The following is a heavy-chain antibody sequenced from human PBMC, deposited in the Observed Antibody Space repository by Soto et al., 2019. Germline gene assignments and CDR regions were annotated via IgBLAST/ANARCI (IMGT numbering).Heavy chain of an antibody. Sequence: GASVKVSCKASGYTLIMYYIHWMRQAPRQGLEWMGLINPSGGSTTYAQKFQGRVTMTRDTSTSTVYMDLSSLRSEDTAVYYCARSPYSSGYYYAIDYWGQGTQVTVSS. CDR1: GYTLIMYY. J-gene: IGHJ4*02. CDR2: INPSGGST. D-gene: IGHD3-22*01. V-gene: IGHV1-46*01. CDR3: ARSPYSSGYYYAIDY.